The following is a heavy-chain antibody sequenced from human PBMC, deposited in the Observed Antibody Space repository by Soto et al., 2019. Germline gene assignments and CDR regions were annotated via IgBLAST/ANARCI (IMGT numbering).Heavy chain of an antibody. J-gene: IGHJ4*02. D-gene: IGHD3-10*01. V-gene: IGHV4-39*01. CDR2: IYYSGST. Sequence: SETLSLTCTVSGGSISSSSYYWGWIRQPPGKGLEWIGSIYYSGSTYYNPSLKSRVTISVDTSKNQFSLKLSSVTAADTAVYYCARRVVRGVIDYWGQGTLVPVSA. CDR3: ARRVVRGVIDY. CDR1: GGSISSSSYY.